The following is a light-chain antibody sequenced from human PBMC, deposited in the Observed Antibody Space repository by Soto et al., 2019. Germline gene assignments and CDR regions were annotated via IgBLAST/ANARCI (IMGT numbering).Light chain of an antibody. Sequence: DIQMTQSPSTLSASVGDRVTITCRASQSISSWLAWYQQKPGKAPKLLIYKASSLESGVPSRFSGSEPGTEFTLTISSLQPDDFATYFCQQHNSYPFTFGPWTKVDIK. J-gene: IGKJ3*01. CDR1: QSISSW. V-gene: IGKV1-5*03. CDR2: KAS. CDR3: QQHNSYPFT.